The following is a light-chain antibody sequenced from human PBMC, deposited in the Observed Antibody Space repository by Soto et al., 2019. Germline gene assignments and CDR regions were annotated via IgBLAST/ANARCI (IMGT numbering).Light chain of an antibody. CDR3: SSYAGSNTDV. CDR2: EVN. V-gene: IGLV2-8*01. CDR1: SSDVGGYNY. Sequence: QSALTQPPSASGSPGQSVTISCTGTSSDVGGYNYVSWYQQHPGKAPKLMIYEVNKRPSGVPDRFSGSKSGNTASLTVSGLQADDEADYYCSSYAGSNTDVFGTGTKLTVL. J-gene: IGLJ1*01.